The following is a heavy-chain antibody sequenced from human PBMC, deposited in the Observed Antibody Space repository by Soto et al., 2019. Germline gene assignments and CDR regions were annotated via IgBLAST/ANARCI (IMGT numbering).Heavy chain of an antibody. D-gene: IGHD3-10*01. CDR3: ERIQQLGRGVIFWNYGMDV. V-gene: IGHV2-70*01. CDR1: GFSLSTSGMC. Sequence: VSGPTLVNPTQTLTLTCTFSGFSLSTSGMCVSWIRQPPGKALEWLALIDWDDDKYYSTSLKTRLTISKDTSKNQVVLTMTNMDPVDTATYYCERIQQLGRGVIFWNYGMDVWGQGTTVTVSS. J-gene: IGHJ6*02. CDR2: IDWDDDK.